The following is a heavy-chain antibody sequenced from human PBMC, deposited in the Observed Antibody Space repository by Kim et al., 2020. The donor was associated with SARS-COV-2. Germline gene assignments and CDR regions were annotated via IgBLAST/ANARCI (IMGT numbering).Heavy chain of an antibody. J-gene: IGHJ6*03. Sequence: VDSVKGRFTISIDNAKNSLFLQMNSLRAEDTALYYCAKGGADYYYYYMDVWGKGTTVTVSS. D-gene: IGHD6-25*01. V-gene: IGHV3-9*01. CDR3: AKGGADYYYYYMDV.